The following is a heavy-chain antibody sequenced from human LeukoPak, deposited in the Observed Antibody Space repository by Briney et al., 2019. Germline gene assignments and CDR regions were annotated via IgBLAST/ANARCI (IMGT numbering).Heavy chain of an antibody. CDR2: ISSSSSYI. CDR3: ASPTTTVNWYFDL. CDR1: GFTFSSYS. V-gene: IGHV3-21*01. Sequence: GGSLRLSCAASGFTFSSYSMNWDRQAPGKGLEWVSSISSSSSYIYYADSVKGRFTISRDNAKNSLYLQMNSLRAEDTAVYYCASPTTTVNWYFDLWGRGTLVTVSS. D-gene: IGHD4-11*01. J-gene: IGHJ2*01.